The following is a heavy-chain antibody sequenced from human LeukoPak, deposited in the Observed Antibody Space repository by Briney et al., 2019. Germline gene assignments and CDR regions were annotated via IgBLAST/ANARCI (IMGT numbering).Heavy chain of an antibody. J-gene: IGHJ4*02. CDR1: GGSISSYY. CDR2: INHSGST. D-gene: IGHD5-18*01. V-gene: IGHV4-34*01. Sequence: SETLSLTCTVSGGSISSYYWSWIRQPPGKGLEWIGEINHSGSTNYNPSLKSRVTISVDTSKNQFSLKLSSVTAADTAVYYCARRHWGYSYGLAYWGQGTLVTVSS. CDR3: ARRHWGYSYGLAY.